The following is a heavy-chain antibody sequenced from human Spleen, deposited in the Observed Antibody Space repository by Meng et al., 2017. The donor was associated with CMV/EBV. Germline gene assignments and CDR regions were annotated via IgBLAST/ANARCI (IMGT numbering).Heavy chain of an antibody. CDR1: GFTFSSYS. Sequence: EVQLVESGGGLVKPGGSLSLSCAASGFTFSSYSMNWVRQAPGKGLEWVSSISSSSSYIYYADSVKGRFTISRDNAKNSLYLQMNSLRAEDTAVYYCARSGSGSYYLDYWGQGTMVTVSA. V-gene: IGHV3-21*01. D-gene: IGHD3-10*01. J-gene: IGHJ4*02. CDR2: ISSSSSYI. CDR3: ARSGSGSYYLDY.